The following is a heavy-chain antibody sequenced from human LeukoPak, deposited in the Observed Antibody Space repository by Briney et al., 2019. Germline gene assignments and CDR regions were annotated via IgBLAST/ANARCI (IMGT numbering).Heavy chain of an antibody. J-gene: IGHJ4*02. V-gene: IGHV4-34*01. D-gene: IGHD3-22*01. CDR2: INHSGST. CDR1: GGSFSGYY. Sequence: SETLSLTCAVYGGSFSGYYWSWIRQPPGKGLEWIGEINHSGSTNYNPSLKSRVTISVDTSKNQFSLELSSVTAADTAVYYCARGDYYDSSGYYYFDYWGQGTLVTVSS. CDR3: ARGDYYDSSGYYYFDY.